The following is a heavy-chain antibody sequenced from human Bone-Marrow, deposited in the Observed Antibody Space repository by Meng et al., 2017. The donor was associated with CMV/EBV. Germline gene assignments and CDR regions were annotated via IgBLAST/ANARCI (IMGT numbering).Heavy chain of an antibody. D-gene: IGHD6-13*01. CDR3: ARDGDSSSWSDDFDY. V-gene: IGHV3-21*01. Sequence: GESLKISCAASGFTFSSYGMNWVRQAPGKGLEWVSSISSSSSYIFYADSVKGRFTISRDSAKNSLYLQMNTLRAEDTAVYYCARDGDSSSWSDDFDYWGQGTLVTVSS. J-gene: IGHJ4*02. CDR1: GFTFSSYG. CDR2: ISSSSSYI.